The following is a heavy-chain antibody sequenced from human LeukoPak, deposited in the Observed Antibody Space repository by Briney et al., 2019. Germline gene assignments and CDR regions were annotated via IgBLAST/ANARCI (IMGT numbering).Heavy chain of an antibody. V-gene: IGHV1-69*06. CDR1: RGIFSRYA. Sequence: PVRVSCKAFRGIFSRYAISWVRQAPGHELEWRGGFIPIFGTANYAQKFQGRLTTTADKSTSTAYMELSSLRSEDTAVYYCARDLYCSSTSCYLPNPYFYYMDVWGKETTVTIPS. CDR3: ARDLYCSSTSCYLPNPYFYYMDV. D-gene: IGHD2-2*01. J-gene: IGHJ6*03. CDR2: FIPIFGTA.